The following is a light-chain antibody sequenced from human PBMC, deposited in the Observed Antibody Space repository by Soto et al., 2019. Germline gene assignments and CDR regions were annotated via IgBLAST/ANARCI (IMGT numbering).Light chain of an antibody. CDR3: HQYGTSPKT. Sequence: EIVLTQSPGTLSLSPGERATLSCRASQSVSSSYLAWYQHKPGQAPRLLIYGLSSRATGIPDRFSGSGSGTHFTLTISRLEPEDFAVYYCHQYGTSPKTFGQGTKVEIK. CDR1: QSVSSSY. V-gene: IGKV3-20*01. CDR2: GLS. J-gene: IGKJ1*01.